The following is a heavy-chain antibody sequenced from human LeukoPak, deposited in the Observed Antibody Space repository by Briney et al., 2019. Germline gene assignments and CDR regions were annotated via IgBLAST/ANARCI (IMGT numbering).Heavy chain of an antibody. D-gene: IGHD6-13*01. V-gene: IGHV4-59*12. CDR1: GGSISSYY. CDR3: ARETPQYSNNWYFDY. J-gene: IGHJ4*02. CDR2: IYYSGST. Sequence: SETLSLTCTVSGGSISSYYWSWIRQPPGKGLEWIGYIYYSGSTNYNPSLKSRVTISVDTSKNQFSLKLSSVTAADTAVYYCARETPQYSNNWYFDYWGQGTLVTVSS.